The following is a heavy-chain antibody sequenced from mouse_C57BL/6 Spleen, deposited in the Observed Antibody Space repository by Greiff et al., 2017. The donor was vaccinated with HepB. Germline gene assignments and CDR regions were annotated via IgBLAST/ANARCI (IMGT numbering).Heavy chain of an antibody. CDR3: ARRDDYDGFAY. Sequence: DVHLVESGGDLVKPGGSLKLSCAASGFTFSSYGMSWVRQTPDKRLEWVATISSGGSYTYYPDSVKGRFTISRDNAKNTLYLQMSSLKSEDTAMYYCARRDDYDGFAYWGQGTLVTVSA. CDR2: ISSGGSYT. D-gene: IGHD2-4*01. CDR1: GFTFSSYG. J-gene: IGHJ3*01. V-gene: IGHV5-6*01.